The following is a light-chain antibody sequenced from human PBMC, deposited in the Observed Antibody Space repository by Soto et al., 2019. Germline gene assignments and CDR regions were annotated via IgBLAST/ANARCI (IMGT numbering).Light chain of an antibody. J-gene: IGKJ1*01. Sequence: EIVLTQSPGTLSLSPGERATLSCRASQSVSSSYLAWYQQKPGQAPRPLIYGASSRAIGIPDRFSGSGSGTNFTLTSSRLEPEDFAVYYCQRYGSSPRTFGQGTKVEIK. CDR1: QSVSSSY. V-gene: IGKV3-20*01. CDR3: QRYGSSPRT. CDR2: GAS.